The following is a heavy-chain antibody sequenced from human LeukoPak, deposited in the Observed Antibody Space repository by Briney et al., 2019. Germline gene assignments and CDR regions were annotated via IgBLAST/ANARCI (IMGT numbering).Heavy chain of an antibody. J-gene: IGHJ4*02. V-gene: IGHV5-51*01. D-gene: IGHD2-21*02. Sequence: GESLKISCKGSGYSFNTYWIAWVRQMPGKGLEWMGMIFPGESNIRYSPSFQGHVTISADKSTNTAYLQWSSLQASDSAIYYCARQGTAPFDYWGQGTLVTVPS. CDR2: IFPGESNI. CDR1: GYSFNTYW. CDR3: ARQGTAPFDY.